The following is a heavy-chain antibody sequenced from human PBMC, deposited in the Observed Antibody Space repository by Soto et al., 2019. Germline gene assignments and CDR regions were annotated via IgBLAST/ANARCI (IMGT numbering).Heavy chain of an antibody. CDR1: GYSFTSYW. V-gene: IGHV5-51*01. Sequence: PGESLKISCKGSGYSFTSYWIGWVRQMPGKGLEWMGIIYPGDSDTRYSPSFQGQVTISADKSISTAYLQWSSLKASDTATYFCARQGFSKHYFYAADVWGQGTTVTVSS. D-gene: IGHD6-13*01. CDR2: IYPGDSDT. J-gene: IGHJ6*02. CDR3: ARQGFSKHYFYAADV.